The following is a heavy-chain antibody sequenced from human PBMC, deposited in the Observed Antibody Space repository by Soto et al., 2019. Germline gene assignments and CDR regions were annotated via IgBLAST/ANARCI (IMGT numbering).Heavy chain of an antibody. CDR2: IDGDGRST. V-gene: IGHV3-74*01. Sequence: PGGSLRLSCAASGFTFSTYWMHWVRQAPGKGLVWVSRIDGDGRSTTYADSVKGRFTISRDNAKNTLYLQMNSLRAEDTAVYYCARARADSSSWSHFDCWGQGALVTVSS. J-gene: IGHJ4*02. CDR3: ARARADSSSWSHFDC. CDR1: GFTFSTYW. D-gene: IGHD6-13*01.